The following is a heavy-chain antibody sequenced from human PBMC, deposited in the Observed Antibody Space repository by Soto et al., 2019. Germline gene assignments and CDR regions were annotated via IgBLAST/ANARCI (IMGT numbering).Heavy chain of an antibody. D-gene: IGHD6-13*01. CDR2: IYYSGST. J-gene: IGHJ6*02. CDR3: ARDFAAAGTSGYHYYGMDV. Sequence: SETLSLTCTVSGGSISTYYWTWIRQPPGKGLERIGYIYYSGSTNYNPSLKSRVTISVDTSKNQFSLKLSSVTAADTAVYYCARDFAAAGTSGYHYYGMDVWGQGTTVTVS. CDR1: GGSISTYY. V-gene: IGHV4-59*01.